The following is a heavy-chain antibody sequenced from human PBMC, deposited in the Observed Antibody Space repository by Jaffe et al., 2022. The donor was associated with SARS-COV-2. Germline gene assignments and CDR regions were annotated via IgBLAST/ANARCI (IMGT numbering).Heavy chain of an antibody. CDR3: VTVVVAATFEN. Sequence: EVQLVESGGGLVQPGGSLRLSCVASGLTFSIHGMNWVRQGPGKGLEWVSYISSDTHTTYYADSVKGRFTISRDNAKNSVYLQMNSLRAEDTAVYYCVTVVVAATFENWGQGTLVTVAS. J-gene: IGHJ4*02. V-gene: IGHV3-48*01. CDR2: ISSDTHTT. D-gene: IGHD2-15*01. CDR1: GLTFSIHG.